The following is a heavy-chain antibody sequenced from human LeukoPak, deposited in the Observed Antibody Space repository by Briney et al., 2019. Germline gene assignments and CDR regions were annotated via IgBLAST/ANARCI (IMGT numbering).Heavy chain of an antibody. Sequence: SEALSLTCAVYGGSFSGYYWSWIRQPPGKGLEWIGEINHSGSTNYNPSLKSRVTISLDTANNQFSLKLSSVTAADTAVYYCAGTSKWLAFDYWGQGTLVTVSS. D-gene: IGHD6-19*01. V-gene: IGHV4-34*01. CDR3: AGTSKWLAFDY. J-gene: IGHJ4*02. CDR2: INHSGST. CDR1: GGSFSGYY.